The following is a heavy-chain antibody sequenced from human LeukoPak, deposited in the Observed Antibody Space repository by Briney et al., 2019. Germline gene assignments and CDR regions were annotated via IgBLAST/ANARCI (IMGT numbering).Heavy chain of an antibody. D-gene: IGHD5-12*01. Sequence: PGGSLRLSSAASGFTFSRYSMNWVRQAPGKGLEWVSSISTSSIYIYYADSVKGRFTISRDNAKNSLYLQMNSLRAEDTAVYYCARDKDQYSGYDDGLFDYWGQGTLVTVSS. CDR1: GFTFSRYS. CDR3: ARDKDQYSGYDDGLFDY. CDR2: ISTSSIYI. J-gene: IGHJ4*02. V-gene: IGHV3-21*01.